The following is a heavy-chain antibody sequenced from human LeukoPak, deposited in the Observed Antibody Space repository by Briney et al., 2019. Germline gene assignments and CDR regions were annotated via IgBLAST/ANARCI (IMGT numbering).Heavy chain of an antibody. D-gene: IGHD2-15*01. Sequence: PSETLSLTCTVSGGSISSYYWSWIRQPPGKGLEWIGYIYYSGSTNYNPSLKSRVTISVGTSKNQFSLKLSSVTAADTAVYYCAREASYCSGGSCYVSFDYWGQGTLVTVSS. CDR2: IYYSGST. CDR3: AREASYCSGGSCYVSFDY. CDR1: GGSISSYY. J-gene: IGHJ4*02. V-gene: IGHV4-59*12.